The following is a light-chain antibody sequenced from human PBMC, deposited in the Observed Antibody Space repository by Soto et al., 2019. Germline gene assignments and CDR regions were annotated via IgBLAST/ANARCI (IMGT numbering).Light chain of an antibody. V-gene: IGKV3-11*01. J-gene: IGKJ5*01. CDR3: QQHSNWPPIT. Sequence: EIVLTQSPATLSLSPGERATLSCRASQSVSSNLAWYQQKPGQAPRLLIYDASTRATGIPARFSGSGSGTDFTLTISSLQPEDFAVYYCQQHSNWPPITFGQGTRLEIK. CDR1: QSVSSN. CDR2: DAS.